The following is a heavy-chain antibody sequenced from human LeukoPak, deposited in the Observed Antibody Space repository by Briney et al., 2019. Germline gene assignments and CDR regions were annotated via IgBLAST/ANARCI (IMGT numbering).Heavy chain of an antibody. J-gene: IGHJ6*03. V-gene: IGHV3-23*01. CDR2: ISGSGGST. D-gene: IGHD3-10*01. CDR1: GFTFSSHA. CDR3: AKQGSGSYIMYYYYYMDV. Sequence: GGALRLSCAASGFTFSSHAMSWVRQAPGKGLEWVSAISGSGGSTYYADSVKGRFTISRDNSKNTLYLQMNSLGAEDTAVYYCAKQGSGSYIMYYYYYMDVWGKGTTVTVSS.